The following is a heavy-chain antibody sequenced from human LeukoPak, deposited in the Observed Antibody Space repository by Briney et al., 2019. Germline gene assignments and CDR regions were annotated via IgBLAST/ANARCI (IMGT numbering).Heavy chain of an antibody. D-gene: IGHD5-18*01. Sequence: SETLSLTCAVYGGSFSGYYWSWIRQPPGKGLEWIGEINHSGSTNYNPSLKSRVTISVDTSKNQFSLKLSSVTAADTAVYYCARGHRGYSYGDEDYWGQGTLVTVSS. J-gene: IGHJ4*02. CDR1: GGSFSGYY. V-gene: IGHV4-34*01. CDR2: INHSGST. CDR3: ARGHRGYSYGDEDY.